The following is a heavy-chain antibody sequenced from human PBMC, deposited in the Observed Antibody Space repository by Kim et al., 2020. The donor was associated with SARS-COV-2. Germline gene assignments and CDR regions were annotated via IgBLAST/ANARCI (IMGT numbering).Heavy chain of an antibody. CDR2: ISYDGRSK. CDR1: GFTFSSYG. D-gene: IGHD4-4*01. J-gene: IGHJ6*01. CDR3: AKCMAVTVYYYYGMDE. V-gene: IGHV3-30*18. Sequence: GGSLRLSCAASGFTFSSYGMHWVRQAPGKGLERVAVISYDGRSKYYADSVKGRFTISRDNSKNTRYLQMNSLRAEDTAVYHCAKCMAVTVYYYYGMDEWG.